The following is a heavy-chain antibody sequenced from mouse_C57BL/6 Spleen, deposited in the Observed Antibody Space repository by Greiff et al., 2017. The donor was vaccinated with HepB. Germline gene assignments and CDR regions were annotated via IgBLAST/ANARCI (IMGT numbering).Heavy chain of an antibody. CDR1: GYAFSSSW. Sequence: QVQLKQSGPELVKPGASVKISCKASGYAFSSSWMNWVKQRPGKGLEWIGRIYPGDGDTNYNGKFKGKATLTADKSSSTAYMQLSSLTSEDSAVYCCASDSSGHFYYYAMDYWGQGTSVTVSS. D-gene: IGHD3-2*02. CDR2: IYPGDGDT. J-gene: IGHJ4*01. V-gene: IGHV1-82*01. CDR3: ASDSSGHFYYYAMDY.